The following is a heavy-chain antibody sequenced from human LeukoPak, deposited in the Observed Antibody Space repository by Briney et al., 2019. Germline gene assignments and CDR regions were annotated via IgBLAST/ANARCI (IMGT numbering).Heavy chain of an antibody. CDR1: GYTFTSYG. CDR2: ISAYNGNK. V-gene: IGHV1-18*01. J-gene: IGHJ4*02. Sequence: ASVKVSCKASGYTFTSYGISWVRQAPGQGREWMGWISAYNGNKNYAQKLQGIVTMTTDTSTSTAYMELRSLRSDDTAVYYCASGVSGGYVDYWGQGTLVTVSS. CDR3: ASGVSGGYVDY. D-gene: IGHD3-10*01.